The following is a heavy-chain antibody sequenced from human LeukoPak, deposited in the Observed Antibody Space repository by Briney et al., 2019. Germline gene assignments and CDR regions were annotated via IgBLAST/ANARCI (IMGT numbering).Heavy chain of an antibody. CDR3: GRNFVGSDSFYFDL. J-gene: IGHJ4*02. CDR1: GFTFSDYW. V-gene: IGHV3-74*01. D-gene: IGHD2-21*01. Sequence: PRGSLRLSCEASGFTFSDYWMHWVRQAPGKGLVWVSRVRRDGIETNYADSVKGRFTISRDNARTTLYLQMNSLRAEDTAIYYCGRNFVGSDSFYFDLWGQGTLVTVSS. CDR2: VRRDGIET.